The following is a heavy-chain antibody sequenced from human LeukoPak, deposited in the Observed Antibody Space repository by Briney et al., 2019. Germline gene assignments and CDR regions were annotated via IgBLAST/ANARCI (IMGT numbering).Heavy chain of an antibody. D-gene: IGHD2-2*01. CDR3: ARDLAVVPAAMFRHDAFDI. Sequence: GGSLRLSRAASGFIFSDYYMNWIRQAPGKGLEGVSYISDSGITIYYADSVKGRFTISRDNAKNSLYLQVNSLRAEDTAVYYCARDLAVVPAAMFRHDAFDIWGQGTMVTVSS. CDR1: GFIFSDYY. V-gene: IGHV3-11*04. J-gene: IGHJ3*02. CDR2: ISDSGITI.